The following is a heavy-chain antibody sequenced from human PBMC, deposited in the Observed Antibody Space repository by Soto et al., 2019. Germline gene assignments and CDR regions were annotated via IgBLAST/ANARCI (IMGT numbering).Heavy chain of an antibody. CDR1: GFTFSSYA. V-gene: IGHV3-23*01. Sequence: EVQLLESGGGLVQPGGSLRLSCAASGFTFSSYAMSWVRQAPGKGLEWVSVISGSGGSTYYADSVKGRFTISRDNSKNQLHLQMNSLKAEDTAVYYCAKGQGELLAERDWFDPWGQGTLVTVSS. J-gene: IGHJ5*02. D-gene: IGHD1-26*01. CDR2: ISGSGGST. CDR3: AKGQGELLAERDWFDP.